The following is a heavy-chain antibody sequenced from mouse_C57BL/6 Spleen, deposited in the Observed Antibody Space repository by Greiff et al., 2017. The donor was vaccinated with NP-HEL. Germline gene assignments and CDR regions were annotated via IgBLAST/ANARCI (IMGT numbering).Heavy chain of an antibody. CDR3: ARWPATVVDYWYFDV. J-gene: IGHJ1*03. D-gene: IGHD1-1*01. CDR1: GYTFTSYW. CDR2: IHPNSGST. Sequence: QVQLQQPGAELVKPGAPVKLSCKASGYTFTSYWMHWVKQRPGQGLEWIGMIHPNSGSTNYNEKFKSKATLTVDKSSSTAYMQLSSLTSEDSAVYYCARWPATVVDYWYFDVWGTGTTVTVSS. V-gene: IGHV1-64*01.